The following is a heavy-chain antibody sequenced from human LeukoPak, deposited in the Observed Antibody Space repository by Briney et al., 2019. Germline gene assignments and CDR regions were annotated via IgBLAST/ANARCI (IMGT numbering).Heavy chain of an antibody. CDR1: GGSISSGGYS. J-gene: IGHJ6*02. CDR2: IYHSGST. V-gene: IGHV4-30-2*01. Sequence: SETLSRTCAVSGGSISSGGYSWSWIRQPPGKGLEWIGYIYHSGSTYYNPSLKSRVTISVDRSKNQFSLKLSSVTAADTAVYYCARAFAPMTAKSVGGMDVWGQGTTVTVSS. D-gene: IGHD2-21*02. CDR3: ARAFAPMTAKSVGGMDV.